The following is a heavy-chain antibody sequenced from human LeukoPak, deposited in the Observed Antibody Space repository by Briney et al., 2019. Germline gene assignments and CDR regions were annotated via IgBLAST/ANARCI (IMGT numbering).Heavy chain of an antibody. CDR2: IKQDGSEK. V-gene: IGHV3-7*01. Sequence: GGSLRLSCAASGFTFSNFWMTWVRQAPGKGLEWVANIKQDGSEKYYVDSVKGRFSISRDNAKNSLYFQMNSLRADDTAVYYCASGGYNWNRLDYWGQGTLVAVSS. D-gene: IGHD1-20*01. CDR1: GFTFSNFW. J-gene: IGHJ4*02. CDR3: ASGGYNWNRLDY.